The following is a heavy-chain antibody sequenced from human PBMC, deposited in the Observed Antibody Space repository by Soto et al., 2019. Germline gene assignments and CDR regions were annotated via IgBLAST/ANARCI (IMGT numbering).Heavy chain of an antibody. CDR1: GFTFSSYG. J-gene: IGHJ4*02. D-gene: IGHD6-6*01. CDR2: IWYDGSNK. CDR3: ASSIAARNTFDY. V-gene: IGHV3-33*01. Sequence: HPGGSLRLSCAASGFTFSSYGMHWVRQAPGKGLEWVAVIWYDGSNKYYADSVKGRFTISRDNSKNTLYLQMNSLRAEDTAVYYCASSIAARNTFDYWGQGTLVTVSS.